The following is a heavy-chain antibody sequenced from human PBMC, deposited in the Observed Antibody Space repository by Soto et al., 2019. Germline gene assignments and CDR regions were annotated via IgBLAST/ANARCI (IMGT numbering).Heavy chain of an antibody. CDR3: ARSDGVLRFLEWLLYFDY. D-gene: IGHD3-3*01. J-gene: IGHJ4*02. CDR2: INAYNGNT. CDR1: GYTFTSYA. V-gene: IGHV1-18*01. Sequence: GASVKVSCKASGYTFTSYAMSWVRQAPGQGLEWMGWINAYNGNTKYSQKLQGRVTITRDTSASTAYMELSSLRSEDTAVYYCARSDGVLRFLEWLLYFDYWGQGTLVPVSS.